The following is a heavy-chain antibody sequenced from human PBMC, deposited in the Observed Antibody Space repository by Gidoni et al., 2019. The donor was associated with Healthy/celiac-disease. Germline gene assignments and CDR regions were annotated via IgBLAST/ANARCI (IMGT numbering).Heavy chain of an antibody. CDR3: AGDPPRRVAPIPCYTYYGMDV. Sequence: QVQLVESGGGVVKHGGSLRISCAASGFTFSGDYMSWIRQDPGKGLGWGSYISSIVSTYYNADSVRVRFTTSRDNPTTSLYLQMTGLSAEDTAVYYCAGDPPRRVAPIPCYTYYGMDVWVKGPRSPSPQ. J-gene: IGHJ6*01. CDR1: GFTFSGDY. V-gene: IGHV3-11*01. CDR2: ISSIVSTY. D-gene: IGHD2-15*01.